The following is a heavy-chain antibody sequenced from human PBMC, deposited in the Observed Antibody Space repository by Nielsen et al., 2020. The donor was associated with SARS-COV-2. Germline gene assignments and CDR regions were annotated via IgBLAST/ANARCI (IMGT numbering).Heavy chain of an antibody. CDR3: ARDVDYYDSSGYWDY. D-gene: IGHD3-22*01. J-gene: IGHJ4*02. V-gene: IGHV1-69*13. CDR1: GGTFSSYA. CDR2: IIPIFGTA. Sequence: SVKVSCKASGGTFSSYAISWVRQAPGQGLEWMGGIIPIFGTANYAQKFQGRVTITADESTSTAYMELSSLRSEDTAVYYCARDVDYYDSSGYWDYWGQGTLVTVSS.